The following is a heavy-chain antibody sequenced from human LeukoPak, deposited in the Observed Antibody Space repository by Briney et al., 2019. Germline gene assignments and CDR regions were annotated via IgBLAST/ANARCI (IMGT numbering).Heavy chain of an antibody. CDR1: GGSISSSSYY. J-gene: IGHJ5*02. D-gene: IGHD3-10*01. CDR3: ARLPSITMVRGVIIENWFDP. Sequence: SETLSLTCTVSGGSISSSSYYWGWIRQPPGKGLEWIGSIYYSGSTYYNPSLKSRVTISVDTSKNQFSLKLSSMTAADTAVYYCARLPSITMVRGVIIENWFDPWGQGTLVTVSS. V-gene: IGHV4-39*01. CDR2: IYYSGST.